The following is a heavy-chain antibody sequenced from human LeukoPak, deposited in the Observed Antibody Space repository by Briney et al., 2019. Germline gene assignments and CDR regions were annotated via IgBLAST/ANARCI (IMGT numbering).Heavy chain of an antibody. V-gene: IGHV4-39*01. CDR1: GDSIRTTSF. Sequence: SETLSLTCLVSGDSIRTTSFWGWIRQPPGMGLEWIASASHSGINYYNPSFRSRVIVSADTSKNQFSLRLTSVTAADTAVYYCARRGGHSWDVGNWFDPWGQGILVTVSS. CDR3: ARRGGHSWDVGNWFDP. J-gene: IGHJ5*02. CDR2: ASHSGIN. D-gene: IGHD6-13*01.